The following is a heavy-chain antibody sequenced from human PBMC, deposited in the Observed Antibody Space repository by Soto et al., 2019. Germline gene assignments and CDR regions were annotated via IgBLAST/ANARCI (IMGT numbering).Heavy chain of an antibody. V-gene: IGHV1-18*01. Sequence: SVKVSFKASCYTFTSYGISWVRQAPVQGLEWMGWISAYNGNTNYAQKLQGRVTMTTDTSTSTAYMELRSLRSDDTAVYYCARDSDSGSYYGVPDAFDIWGQGTMVTV. D-gene: IGHD1-26*01. CDR1: CYTFTSYG. J-gene: IGHJ3*02. CDR2: ISAYNGNT. CDR3: ARDSDSGSYYGVPDAFDI.